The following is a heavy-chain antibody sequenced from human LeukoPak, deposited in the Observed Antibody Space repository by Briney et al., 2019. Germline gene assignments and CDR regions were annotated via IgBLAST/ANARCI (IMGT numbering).Heavy chain of an antibody. J-gene: IGHJ4*02. V-gene: IGHV3-7*01. CDR2: IKQDGSEK. CDR3: ARDRIPLTGYYLAY. D-gene: IGHD3-9*01. Sequence: GGSLRLSCAASGFTFSSYWMSWVRQAPGKGLEWVANIKQDGSEKYYVDSVKGRFTISGDNAKNSLYLQMNSLRAEDTAVYYCARDRIPLTGYYLAYWGQGTLVTVSS. CDR1: GFTFSSYW.